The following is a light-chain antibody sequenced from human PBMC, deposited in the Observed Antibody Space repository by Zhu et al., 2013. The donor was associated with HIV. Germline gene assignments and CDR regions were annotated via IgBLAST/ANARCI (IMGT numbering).Light chain of an antibody. CDR2: EVS. Sequence: QSALTQPASVSGSPGQSITISCTGTSSDVGGYKYVSWYQQHSGKAPKLMIYEVSNRPSGVSNRFSGSKSGNTASLAISGLQAEDEADYYCSSYTSSRTRVFGTGTKVTVL. V-gene: IGLV2-14*01. J-gene: IGLJ1*01. CDR1: SSDVGGYKY. CDR3: SSYTSSRTRV.